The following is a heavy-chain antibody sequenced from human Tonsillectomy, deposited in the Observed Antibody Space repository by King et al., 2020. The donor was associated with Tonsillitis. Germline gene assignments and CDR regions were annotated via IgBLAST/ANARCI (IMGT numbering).Heavy chain of an antibody. CDR1: GGTFSSYG. D-gene: IGHD3-22*01. CDR2: IIPTFGTT. Sequence: QLVQSGAEVKKPGSSVKVSCKASGGTFSSYGISWVRQAPGQGLEWMGGIIPTFGTTHHTQKFQGRVNITADKSTSTAYMELSSLRSEDTAVYYCAAGYYDSSGYSFYYYYYIDVWGKGTTVTVSS. CDR3: AAGYYDSSGYSFYYYYYIDV. V-gene: IGHV1-69*06. J-gene: IGHJ6*03.